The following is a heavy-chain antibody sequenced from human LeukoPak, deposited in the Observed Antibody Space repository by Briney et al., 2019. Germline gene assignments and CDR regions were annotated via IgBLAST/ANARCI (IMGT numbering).Heavy chain of an antibody. D-gene: IGHD2-15*01. J-gene: IGHJ4*02. CDR3: ATVRDIVVGGGPYYFDY. CDR1: GYTFTGYY. V-gene: IGHV1-2*02. Sequence: AASVKVSCKASGYTFTGYYIHWVRQAPGQGLEWMGWIYPYSGDTNYAQNFQGRVTMTRDTSISTAYMELSSLKSDDTAVYYCATVRDIVVGGGPYYFDYWGQGTLVTVSS. CDR2: IYPYSGDT.